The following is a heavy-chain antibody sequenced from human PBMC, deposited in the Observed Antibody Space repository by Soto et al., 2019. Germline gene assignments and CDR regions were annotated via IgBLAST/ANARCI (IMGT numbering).Heavy chain of an antibody. J-gene: IGHJ6*02. V-gene: IGHV3-23*01. CDR1: GFTFSSYA. D-gene: IGHD3-3*01. CDR3: AKTVLRFLEWSPYYYYYYGMDV. Sequence: PGGSLRLSCAASGFTFSSYAMSWVRQAPGKGLEWVSAISGSGGSTYYADPVKGRFTISRDNSKNTLYLQMNSLRAEDTAVYYCAKTVLRFLEWSPYYYYYYGMDVWGQGTTVTVSS. CDR2: ISGSGGST.